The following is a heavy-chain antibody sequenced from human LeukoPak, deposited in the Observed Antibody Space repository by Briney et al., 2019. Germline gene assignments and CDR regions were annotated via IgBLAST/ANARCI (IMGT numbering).Heavy chain of an antibody. CDR1: GFTFSSYE. CDR2: ISSSGSTI. CDR3: ARDAPACLRDPSCYTLNFNYFDY. D-gene: IGHD2-2*02. Sequence: GGSLRLSCAASGFTFSSYEMNWVRQAPGKGLEWVSYISSSGSTIYYADSVKGRFTISRDNAKNSLYLQMNSLRAEDTAVYYCARDAPACLRDPSCYTLNFNYFDYWGQGTLVTVSS. J-gene: IGHJ4*02. V-gene: IGHV3-48*03.